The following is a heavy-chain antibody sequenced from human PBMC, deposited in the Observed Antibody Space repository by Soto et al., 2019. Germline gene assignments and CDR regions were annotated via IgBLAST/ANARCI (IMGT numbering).Heavy chain of an antibody. CDR1: GGSMSSSSFY. CDR2: ICYSGST. V-gene: IGHV4-39*01. J-gene: IGHJ4*02. Sequence: WETLSLTCTVSGGSMSSSSFYWGWIRQPTGKGLVWFVNMYFSICYSGSTSYNPYLKSRVTISVDTSKNQFSQQVMNVTAADAAVYYCSRGVDILTFGFCLDYWGQGTLVTVSS. D-gene: IGHD3-9*01. CDR3: SRGVDILTFGFCLDY.